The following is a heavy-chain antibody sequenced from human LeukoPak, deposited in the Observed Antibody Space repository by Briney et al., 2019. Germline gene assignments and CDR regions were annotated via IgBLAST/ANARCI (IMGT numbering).Heavy chain of an antibody. Sequence: GGSLRLSCTASGFSFSSFGMSWVRQAPGKGLEWVSTISASGANTHYADSVKGRFTISRDNSKNTLHVQMNTLRVEDTALYYRAKDVGFCFGDSCSFFDYWGQGALVNVSS. D-gene: IGHD2-15*01. J-gene: IGHJ4*02. CDR1: GFSFSSFG. CDR3: AKDVGFCFGDSCSFFDY. V-gene: IGHV3-23*01. CDR2: ISASGANT.